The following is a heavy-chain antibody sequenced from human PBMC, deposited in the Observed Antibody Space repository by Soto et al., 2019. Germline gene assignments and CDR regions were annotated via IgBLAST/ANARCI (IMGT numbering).Heavy chain of an antibody. V-gene: IGHV3-21*01. J-gene: IGHJ6*03. CDR1: GFTFSSYS. Sequence: GGSLRLSCAASGFTFSSYSMNWVRQAPGKGLEWVSSICSSSSYIYYADSVKGRFTISRDNAKNSLYLQMNSLRAEDTAVYYCARDNELSMVRGVIRYYYMDVWGKGTTVTVSS. D-gene: IGHD3-10*01. CDR2: ICSSSSYI. CDR3: ARDNELSMVRGVIRYYYMDV.